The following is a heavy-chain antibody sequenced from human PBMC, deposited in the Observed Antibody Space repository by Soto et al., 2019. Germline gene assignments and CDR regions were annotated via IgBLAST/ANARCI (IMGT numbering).Heavy chain of an antibody. CDR1: GFTFSSYW. CDR2: IDSDGSTT. D-gene: IGHD1-1*01. V-gene: IGHV3-74*01. Sequence: EVQLVESGGGLVQPGGSLRLSCVASGFTFSSYWMHWVRQAPGKGLVWVSHIDSDGSTTTYADSVRGRFTISRDNAKNALYLQMNSLRAEDTAVYYCARDYPGNGIESWGQGTLVTVSS. CDR3: ARDYPGNGIES. J-gene: IGHJ4*02.